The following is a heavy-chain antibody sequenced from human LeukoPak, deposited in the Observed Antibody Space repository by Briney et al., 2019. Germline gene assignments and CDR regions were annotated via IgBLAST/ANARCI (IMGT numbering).Heavy chain of an antibody. CDR3: ARDLREYRSSSGVWVV. V-gene: IGHV1-69*13. D-gene: IGHD6-6*01. Sequence: ASVKVSCKASGYTFTSYDISWVRQAPGQGLEWMGGIIPIFGTANYAQKFQGRVTITADESTSTAYMELSSLRSEDTAVYYCARDLREYRSSSGVWVVWGQGTLVTVSS. CDR1: GYTFTSYD. J-gene: IGHJ4*02. CDR2: IIPIFGTA.